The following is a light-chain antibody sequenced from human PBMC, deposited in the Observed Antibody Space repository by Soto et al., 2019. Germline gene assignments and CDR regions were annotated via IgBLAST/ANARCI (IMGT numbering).Light chain of an antibody. J-gene: IGKJ2*01. CDR1: QSIGSNY. Sequence: EVVLTQSPGTLSLSPGERATLSCRASQSIGSNYLVWYQQRPGQAPRLLIYGASSRATGVPDRFSGSGAGTDFTLTISRREPDDFAVCYCQQYGTSPKYTFGQGTKLEIK. CDR2: GAS. CDR3: QQYGTSPKYT. V-gene: IGKV3-20*01.